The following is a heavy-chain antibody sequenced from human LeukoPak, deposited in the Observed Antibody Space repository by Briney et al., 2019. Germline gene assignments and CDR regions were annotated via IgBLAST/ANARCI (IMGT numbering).Heavy chain of an antibody. V-gene: IGHV4-39*01. CDR3: ARRRSYYYDKTLDY. D-gene: IGHD3-22*01. CDR2: IYYSGST. J-gene: IGHJ4*02. CDR1: GGSISSMTNY. Sequence: PSETLSLTCTVSGGSISSMTNYWGWIRQPPGKGLEWIGSIYYSGSTYYNASLKSRVTISVDTSNNQFSLKLSSVTAADTAVYYCARRRSYYYDKTLDYWGQGTLVTVSS.